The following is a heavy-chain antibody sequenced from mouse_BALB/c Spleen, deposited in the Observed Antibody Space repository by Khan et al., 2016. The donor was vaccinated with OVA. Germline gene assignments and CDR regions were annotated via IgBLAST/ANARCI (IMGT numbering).Heavy chain of an antibody. D-gene: IGHD1-1*01. CDR1: GFSLNSYG. Sequence: QVQLKESGPGLVAPSQSLSITCTVSGFSLNSYGVHWVRQPPGKSLEWLGVIWAGGSTNLNSALMSRLNITKDNSKSQVFLKMNSLQIDDTAMYYCARAFYYGGWFAYWGQGTLVTVST. CDR3: ARAFYYGGWFAY. V-gene: IGHV2-9*02. CDR2: IWAGGST. J-gene: IGHJ3*01.